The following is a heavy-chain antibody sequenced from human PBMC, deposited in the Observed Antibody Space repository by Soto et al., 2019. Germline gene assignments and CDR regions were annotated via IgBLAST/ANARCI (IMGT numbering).Heavy chain of an antibody. J-gene: IGHJ4*02. CDR2: IIPILGIA. Sequence: GASVKVSCKASGGTFSSYTISWVRQAPGQGLEWMGRIIPILGIANYAQKFQGRVTITADKSTSTAYMELSSLRSEDTAVYYCASQPPYSSSMQPFDYWGQGTLVTVSS. CDR1: GGTFSSYT. V-gene: IGHV1-69*02. D-gene: IGHD6-6*01. CDR3: ASQPPYSSSMQPFDY.